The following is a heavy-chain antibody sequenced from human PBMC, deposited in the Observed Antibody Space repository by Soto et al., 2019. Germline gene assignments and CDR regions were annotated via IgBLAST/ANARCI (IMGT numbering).Heavy chain of an antibody. V-gene: IGHV3-33*01. CDR3: ARDYYGSGSYPSRLRY. D-gene: IGHD3-10*01. CDR1: GFTFSSYG. J-gene: IGHJ4*02. Sequence: GGSLRLSCAASGFTFSSYGMHWVRQAPGKGLEWVAVIWYDGSNKYYADSVKGRFTISRDNSKNTLYLQMNSLRAEDTAVYYCARDYYGSGSYPSRLRYWGQGTLVTVSS. CDR2: IWYDGSNK.